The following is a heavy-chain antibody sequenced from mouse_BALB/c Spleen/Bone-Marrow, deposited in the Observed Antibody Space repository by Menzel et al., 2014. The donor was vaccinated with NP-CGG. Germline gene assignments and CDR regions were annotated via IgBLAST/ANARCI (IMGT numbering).Heavy chain of an antibody. CDR1: GYTFTDKW. CDR2: IDTSDSYT. CDR3: ARGGHDFSLDY. V-gene: IGHV1-69*01. D-gene: IGHD2-4*01. J-gene: IGHJ4*01. Sequence: VKLQESGAELGMPGASVKMSCKASGYTFTDKWMHWVKQRPGQGLEWIGAIDTSDSYTNYNQKFMGKASLTVDASSSTAHMQVSSLTSDDSAVYYCARGGHDFSLDYWGQGTSVTVSS.